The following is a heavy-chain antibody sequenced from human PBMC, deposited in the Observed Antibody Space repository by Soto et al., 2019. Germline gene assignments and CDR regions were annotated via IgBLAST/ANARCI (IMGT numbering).Heavy chain of an antibody. Sequence: SDTLSLTCTINCGSIGSDDFYWSWIRQPPGKGLEWIGYIYYSGSTYYNPSLKSRVTISVDTSKNQFSLKLSSVTAADTAGYYCAREGRQAVGYWGEGTVVT. CDR3: AREGRQAVGY. J-gene: IGHJ4*02. CDR1: CGSIGSDDFY. CDR2: IYYSGST. D-gene: IGHD3-10*01. V-gene: IGHV4-30-4*02.